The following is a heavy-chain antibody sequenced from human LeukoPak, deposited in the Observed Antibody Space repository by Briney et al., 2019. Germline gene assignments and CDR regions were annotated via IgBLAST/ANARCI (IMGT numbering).Heavy chain of an antibody. CDR1: GFTFSNAW. Sequence: GGSLRLSCAASGFTFSNAWMSWVRQAPGKGLEWVGRIKSKTDGGTTDYAAPVKGRFTISRDDSKNTLCLQMNSLKTEDTAVYYCTTEGRYCSGGSCFYYWGQGTLVTVSS. CDR2: IKSKTDGGTT. D-gene: IGHD2-15*01. V-gene: IGHV3-15*01. J-gene: IGHJ4*02. CDR3: TTEGRYCSGGSCFYY.